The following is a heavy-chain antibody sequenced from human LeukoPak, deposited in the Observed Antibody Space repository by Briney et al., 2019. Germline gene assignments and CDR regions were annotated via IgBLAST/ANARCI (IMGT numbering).Heavy chain of an antibody. CDR1: GFTFNNYA. CDR3: AKHFSSGTYYNYFDY. D-gene: IGHD3-10*01. Sequence: SGGSLRLSCVASGFTFNNYAMSWVRQAPGKGMEWVSAISDNGGATHSADSVKGRFTISRDNSKNTLYLQMNSLRAGDTAIYYCAKHFSSGTYYNYFDYWGQGTLVTVSS. CDR2: ISDNGGAT. V-gene: IGHV3-23*01. J-gene: IGHJ4*02.